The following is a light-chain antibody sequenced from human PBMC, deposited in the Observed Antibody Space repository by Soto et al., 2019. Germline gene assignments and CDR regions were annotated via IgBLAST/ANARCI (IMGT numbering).Light chain of an antibody. V-gene: IGKV1-6*01. CDR3: LRDYHYPRT. Sequence: AIQMTQSPSSLSASVGDRVIITCRASQGIRNDLGWYQQKPGKAPKLLIYAASSLQSAVPSRFSGSGSGTDFTLTISSLQPEDFATYSCLRDYHYPRTFGRGTQVEIK. J-gene: IGKJ1*01. CDR2: AAS. CDR1: QGIRND.